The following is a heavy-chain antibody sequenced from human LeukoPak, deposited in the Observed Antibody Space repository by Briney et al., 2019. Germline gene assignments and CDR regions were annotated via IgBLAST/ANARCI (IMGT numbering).Heavy chain of an antibody. V-gene: IGHV2-5*02. CDR1: GFSLRTSGVC. J-gene: IGHJ4*02. CDR2: IYWDDDK. D-gene: IGHD6-19*01. Sequence: SGPTLVKPTQTLTLTCTFSGFSLRTSGVCVGWIRQPPGKALEWLALIYWDDDKRYSPSLKSRLTITKDTSKNQVVLTMTNMDPVDTATYYCAHRLDSDWAFDYWGQGTLVTVSS. CDR3: AHRLDSDWAFDY.